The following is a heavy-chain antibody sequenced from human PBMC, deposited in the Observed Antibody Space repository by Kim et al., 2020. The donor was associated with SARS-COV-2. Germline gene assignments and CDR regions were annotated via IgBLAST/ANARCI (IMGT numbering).Heavy chain of an antibody. Sequence: GGSLRLSCAASGFTFSSYAMHWVRQAPGKGLEWVAVISYDGSNKYYADSVKGRFTISRDNSKNTLYLQMNSLRAEDTAVYYCATNGYSYGTGVYYFDYWGQGTLVTVSS. V-gene: IGHV3-30-3*01. J-gene: IGHJ4*02. CDR2: ISYDGSNK. CDR3: ATNGYSYGTGVYYFDY. CDR1: GFTFSSYA. D-gene: IGHD5-18*01.